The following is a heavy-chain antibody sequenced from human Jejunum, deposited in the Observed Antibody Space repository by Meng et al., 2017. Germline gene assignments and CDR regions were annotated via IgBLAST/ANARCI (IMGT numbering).Heavy chain of an antibody. V-gene: IGHV4-4*02. CDR2: MYHGGDT. CDR1: GGSIRSSNR. D-gene: IGHD2-15*01. Sequence: QLQLQESGPGLVKPSGTLALTCGVSGGSIRSSNRWSWVRQSPGKGLEWIGEMYHGGDTNYSPSLETRVTISTDTSRNEFSLKLRSVTAADTAVYYCARDWGCRDGSCFSGLLEYWGQGILVTVSS. J-gene: IGHJ4*02. CDR3: ARDWGCRDGSCFSGLLEY.